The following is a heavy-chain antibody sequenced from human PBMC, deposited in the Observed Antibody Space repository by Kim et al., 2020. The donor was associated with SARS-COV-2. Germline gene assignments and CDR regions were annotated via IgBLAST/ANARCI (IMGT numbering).Heavy chain of an antibody. Sequence: GGSLRLSCAASGFTVSSNYMSWVRQAPGKGLEWVSVIYSGGSTYYADSVKGRFTISRDNSKNTLYLQMNSLRAEDTAVYYCARVVLYCSSTSCWYYFDYWGQGTLVTVSS. CDR2: IYSGGST. V-gene: IGHV3-66*01. CDR3: ARVVLYCSSTSCWYYFDY. D-gene: IGHD2-2*01. CDR1: GFTVSSNY. J-gene: IGHJ4*02.